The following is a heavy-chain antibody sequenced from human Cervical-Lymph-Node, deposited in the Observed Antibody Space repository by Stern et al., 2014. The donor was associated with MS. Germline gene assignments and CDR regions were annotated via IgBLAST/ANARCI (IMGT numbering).Heavy chain of an antibody. CDR3: ARELSQVLVY. J-gene: IGHJ4*02. CDR1: GGTFSSST. V-gene: IGHV1-69*01. CDR2: IIPLFGTA. Sequence: VQLVESGAEVKKPGSSVNVSCKASGGTFSSSTLSWVRQAPGQGLEWMGGIIPLFGTAKYAQKFQGRVTITADESTSTAYMELSSLRSEDTAVYYCARELSQVLVYWGQGTLVTVSS.